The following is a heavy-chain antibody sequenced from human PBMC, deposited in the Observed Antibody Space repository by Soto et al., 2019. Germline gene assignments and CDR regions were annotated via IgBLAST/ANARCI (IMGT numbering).Heavy chain of an antibody. CDR3: ASQGSRGGYYFDY. D-gene: IGHD3-16*01. V-gene: IGHV1-69*02. CDR2: IIPILGIA. J-gene: IGHJ4*02. CDR1: GGTFSSYT. Sequence: ASVKVSCKASGGTFSSYTISWVRQAPGQGLEWMGRIIPILGIANYAQKFQGRVTITADKSTSTAYMELSSLRSEDTAVYYCASQGSRGGYYFDYWGQGTLVTVSS.